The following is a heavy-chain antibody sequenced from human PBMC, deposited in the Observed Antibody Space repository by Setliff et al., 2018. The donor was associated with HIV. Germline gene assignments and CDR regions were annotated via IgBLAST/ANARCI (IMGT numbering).Heavy chain of an antibody. CDR3: ARESNTYYYDSSGYYYDY. Sequence: ASVKVSCKTSRYTFTSYSMHWVRQAPGQSLEWMGWINTATGDTKYSQRFQDRITIFRNTSASTAYMELSSLRSEDTAVYYCARESNTYYYDSSGYYYDYWGQGTLVTVSS. CDR2: INTATGDT. V-gene: IGHV1-3*04. D-gene: IGHD3-22*01. J-gene: IGHJ4*02. CDR1: RYTFTSYS.